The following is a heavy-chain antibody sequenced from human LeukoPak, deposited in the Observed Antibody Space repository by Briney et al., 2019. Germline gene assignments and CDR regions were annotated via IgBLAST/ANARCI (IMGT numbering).Heavy chain of an antibody. J-gene: IGHJ6*03. V-gene: IGHV1-69*06. Sequence: GASVKVSCKASGGTFSNYILSWVRQAPGQGLEWMGGINPISGTANYAQKFQGRVMITADKSTSTSYMEVSSLRSEDTAVYYCASCITVTAIESSYYYYMDVWGKGTTVTVSS. CDR2: INPISGTA. CDR3: ASCITVTAIESSYYYYMDV. CDR1: GGTFSNYI. D-gene: IGHD2-21*02.